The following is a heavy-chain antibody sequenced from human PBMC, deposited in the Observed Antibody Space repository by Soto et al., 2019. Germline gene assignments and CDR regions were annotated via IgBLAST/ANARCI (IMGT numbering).Heavy chain of an antibody. D-gene: IGHD2-2*01. CDR1: GYSFTSYW. CDR2: IDPSDSYT. Sequence: GESLKISCKGSGYSFTSYWISWVRQMPGKDLEWMGRIDPSDSYTNYSPSFQGHVTISADKSISTAYLQWSSLKASDTAMYYCSIHLGERYCSSTSCPNWFDPWGQGTLVNVSS. J-gene: IGHJ5*02. CDR3: SIHLGERYCSSTSCPNWFDP. V-gene: IGHV5-10-1*01.